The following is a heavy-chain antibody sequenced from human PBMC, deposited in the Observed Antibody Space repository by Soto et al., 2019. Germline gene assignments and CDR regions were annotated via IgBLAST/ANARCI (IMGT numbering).Heavy chain of an antibody. J-gene: IGHJ4*02. Sequence: PGGSLRLSCAASGFTFSNAWMSWVRQAPGKGLEWVGRIKSKTDGGATDYAAPVKGRFTISRDDSKNTLYLQMNSLKTEDTAVYYCTTVGLLGAAASFDHWGQGTLVTVSS. CDR3: TTVGLLGAAASFDH. CDR2: IKSKTDGGAT. CDR1: GFTFSNAW. V-gene: IGHV3-15*01. D-gene: IGHD6-13*01.